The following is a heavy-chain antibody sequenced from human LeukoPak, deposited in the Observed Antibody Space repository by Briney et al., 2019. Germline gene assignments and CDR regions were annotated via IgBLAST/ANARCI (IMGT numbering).Heavy chain of an antibody. Sequence: GGSLRLSCAASGFTFSSYSMNWVRQAPGKGLEWVSSISSSSSYIYYADSVKGRFTISRDNAKNSLYLQMNSLRAEDTAVYYCASDTNYYDSSGYYWGQGTLVTVSS. D-gene: IGHD3-22*01. V-gene: IGHV3-21*01. CDR3: ASDTNYYDSSGYY. CDR1: GFTFSSYS. CDR2: ISSSSSYI. J-gene: IGHJ4*02.